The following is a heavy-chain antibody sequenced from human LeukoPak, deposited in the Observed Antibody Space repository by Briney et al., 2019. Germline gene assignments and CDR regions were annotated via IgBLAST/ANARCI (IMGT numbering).Heavy chain of an antibody. CDR3: ARVNYYDGSGYEGYMDV. D-gene: IGHD3-22*01. J-gene: IGHJ6*03. CDR2: LYYNGNT. Sequence: SETLSLTCTVSGGSMRSGDYYWGWIRQPPGKGLEWIGSLYYNGNTYYNPSLKSRVTISVDTSKNQISLKISSVTAADTAVFYCARVNYYDGSGYEGYMDVWGKGTTVTVSS. CDR1: GGSMRSGDYY. V-gene: IGHV4-39*07.